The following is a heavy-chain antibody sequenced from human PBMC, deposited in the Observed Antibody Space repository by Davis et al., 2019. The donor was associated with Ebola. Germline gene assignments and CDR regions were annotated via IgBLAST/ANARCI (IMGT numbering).Heavy chain of an antibody. CDR3: ARDLFRERFLEWLSYNWFDP. V-gene: IGHV1-69*13. J-gene: IGHJ5*02. Sequence: SVKVSCKASGGTFSSYAISWVRQAPGQGLEWMGGIIPIFGTANYAQKFQGRVTITADESTSTAYMELSSLRSEDTAVYYCARDLFRERFLEWLSYNWFDPWGQGTLVTVSS. CDR2: IIPIFGTA. CDR1: GGTFSSYA. D-gene: IGHD3-3*01.